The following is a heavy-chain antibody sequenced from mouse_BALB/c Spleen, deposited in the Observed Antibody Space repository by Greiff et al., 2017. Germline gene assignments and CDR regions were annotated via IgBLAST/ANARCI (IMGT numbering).Heavy chain of an antibody. CDR3: ARGPLVDY. J-gene: IGHJ4*01. Sequence: EVQVVESGGGLVKPGGSLKLSCAASGFTFSSYAMSWVRQTPEKRLEWVASISSGGSTYYPDSVKGRFTISRDNARNILYLQMSSLRSEDTAMYYCARGPLVDYWGQGTSVTVSS. CDR1: GFTFSSYA. CDR2: ISSGGST. V-gene: IGHV5-6-5*01.